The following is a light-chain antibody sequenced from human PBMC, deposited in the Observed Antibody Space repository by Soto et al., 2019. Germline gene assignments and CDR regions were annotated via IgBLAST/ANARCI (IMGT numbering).Light chain of an antibody. V-gene: IGLV2-8*01. CDR2: EVV. CDR3: QSYAGTNSSV. CDR1: RNDIGAYEF. Sequence: QSVLTQAPSASGSPGQSVTISCTGTRNDIGAYEFVSWYQHHPGKAPKLIVYEVVQRPSGVPDRFSGSKSGNTASLTVSGLQAADEADYYCQSYAGTNSSVFWTGTKATV. J-gene: IGLJ1*01.